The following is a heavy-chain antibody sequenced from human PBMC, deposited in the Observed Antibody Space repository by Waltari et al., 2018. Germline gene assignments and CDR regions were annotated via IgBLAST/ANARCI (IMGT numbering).Heavy chain of an antibody. CDR3: ARDLPLRGYYDSSGYTFDY. J-gene: IGHJ4*02. CDR1: GFTFSSYA. CDR2: ISYAGSNK. Sequence: QVQLVESGGGVVQPGRSLRLSCAASGFTFSSYAMHWVRQAPGKGLGVGAVISYAGSNKYYAYTVKCRLTISRDNSRNTLYLQMNSLGAEDTAVYYCARDLPLRGYYDSSGYTFDYWGQGTLVTVSS. D-gene: IGHD3-22*01. V-gene: IGHV3-30*01.